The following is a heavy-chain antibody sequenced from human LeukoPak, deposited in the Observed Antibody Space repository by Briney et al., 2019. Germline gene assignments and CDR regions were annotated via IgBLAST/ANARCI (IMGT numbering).Heavy chain of an antibody. J-gene: IGHJ6*03. D-gene: IGHD2-2*02. Sequence: PSQTLSLTCTVSGGSISSGGYYWSWIRQPPGKGLEWIGYIYHSGNTYYNPSLKSRVTISVDTSKNQFSLKLSSVIAADTAVYYCAKGIVVVPAAIQGGYYYYMDVWGKGTTVTVSS. V-gene: IGHV4-30-2*01. CDR2: IYHSGNT. CDR1: GGSISSGGYY. CDR3: AKGIVVVPAAIQGGYYYYMDV.